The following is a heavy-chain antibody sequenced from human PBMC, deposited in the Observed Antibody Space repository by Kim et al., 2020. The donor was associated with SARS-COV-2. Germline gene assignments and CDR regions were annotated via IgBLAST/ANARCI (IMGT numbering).Heavy chain of an antibody. CDR1: GDRVSDNSAT. CDR2: TYYRSGWLY. Sequence: SQTLSLTCAISGDRVSDNSATWNWLRRSPSRGLEWLGWTYYRSGWLYDYAASVTGRISVRPDTSKNQFSLHLNSVTPDYTAVYYCARDAGFAISVFDYWGQGILVTVSS. D-gene: IGHD6-25*01. CDR3: ARDAGFAISVFDY. J-gene: IGHJ4*02. V-gene: IGHV6-1*01.